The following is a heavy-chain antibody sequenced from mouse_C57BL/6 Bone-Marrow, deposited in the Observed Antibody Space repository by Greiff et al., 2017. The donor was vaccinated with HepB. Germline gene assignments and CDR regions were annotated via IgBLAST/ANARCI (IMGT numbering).Heavy chain of an antibody. CDR3: ARAKVIYDDLLDY. Sequence: QVQLQQSGAELVRPGASVKLSCKASGYTFTDYYINWVKQRPGQGLEWIARIYPGSGNTYYNEKFKGKATLTAEKSSSTAYMQLSSLTSEDSAVYFCARAKVIYDDLLDYWGQGTTLTVSS. D-gene: IGHD2-4*01. J-gene: IGHJ2*01. V-gene: IGHV1-76*01. CDR2: IYPGSGNT. CDR1: GYTFTDYY.